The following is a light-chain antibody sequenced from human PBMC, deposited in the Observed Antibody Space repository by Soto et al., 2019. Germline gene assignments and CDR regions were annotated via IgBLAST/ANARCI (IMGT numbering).Light chain of an antibody. CDR2: DSS. CDR1: QGISSA. J-gene: IGKJ4*01. Sequence: AIQLTQSPSSLSASVGDRVTITFRASQGISSALAWYQQKPGKAPKLLIYDSSSLEIGVPSRFSVSGSCTDFTLTISSLQPEDFATYYCQQFNSYPLTFGGGTKVEIK. V-gene: IGKV1-13*02. CDR3: QQFNSYPLT.